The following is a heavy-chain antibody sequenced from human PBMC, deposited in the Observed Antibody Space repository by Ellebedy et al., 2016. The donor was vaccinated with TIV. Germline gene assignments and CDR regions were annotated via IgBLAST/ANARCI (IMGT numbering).Heavy chain of an antibody. D-gene: IGHD5-18*01. V-gene: IGHV1-46*01. CDR2: IKPDGRTT. CDR1: GYSFRTYG. J-gene: IGHJ4*02. CDR3: ARDRADTPTVELFDS. Sequence: AASVKVSCKASGYSFRTYGFSWARQAPGQRLEWLGAIKPDGRTTRPPQKFQGRVTLTRDTSTSTVYMDLSSLRSEDTAVYYCARDRADTPTVELFDSWGQGTLVTVSS.